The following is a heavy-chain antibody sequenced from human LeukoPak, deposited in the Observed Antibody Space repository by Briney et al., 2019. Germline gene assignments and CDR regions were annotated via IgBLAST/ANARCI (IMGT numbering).Heavy chain of an antibody. CDR2: IYYSGST. J-gene: IGHJ4*02. CDR3: ARVLWSGELRYYFDY. CDR1: GGSISSSSYY. D-gene: IGHD3-10*01. Sequence: SETLSLTCTVSGGSISSSSYYWSWIRQPPGKGLEWIGYIYYSGSTNYNPSLKSRVTISVDTSKNQFSLKLSSVTAADTAVYYCARVLWSGELRYYFDYWGQGTLVTVSS. V-gene: IGHV4-61*01.